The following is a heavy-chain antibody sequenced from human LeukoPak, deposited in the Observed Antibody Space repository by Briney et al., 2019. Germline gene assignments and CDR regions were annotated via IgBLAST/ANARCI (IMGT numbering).Heavy chain of an antibody. D-gene: IGHD6-19*01. J-gene: IGHJ4*02. Sequence: PGRSLRLSCAASGFTFSSYGMHWVRQAPGKGLEWVAVIWYDGSNKYYADSVKGRFTISRDNSKNTLYLQMNSLRAEDTAVYYCARPARIAVAGTLDYWGQGTLVTVPS. CDR1: GFTFSSYG. V-gene: IGHV3-33*01. CDR2: IWYDGSNK. CDR3: ARPARIAVAGTLDY.